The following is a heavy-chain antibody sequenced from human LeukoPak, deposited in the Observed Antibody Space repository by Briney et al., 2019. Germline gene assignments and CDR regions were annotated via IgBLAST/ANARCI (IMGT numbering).Heavy chain of an antibody. CDR1: GFTFSRYG. CDR2: ISGSGGST. CDR3: ARTPSRIRTNYYYYMDV. Sequence: TGGSLRLSCAASGFTFSRYGMSWVRQAPGKGLEWVSAISGSGGSTYYADSVKGRFTISRDNAKNSLYLQMNSLRAEDTAVYYCARTPSRIRTNYYYYMDVWGKGTTVTVSS. V-gene: IGHV3-23*01. J-gene: IGHJ6*03. D-gene: IGHD1-14*01.